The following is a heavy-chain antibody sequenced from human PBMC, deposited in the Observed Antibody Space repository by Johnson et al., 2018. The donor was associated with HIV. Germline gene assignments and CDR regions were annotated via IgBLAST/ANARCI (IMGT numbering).Heavy chain of an antibody. Sequence: VQLVESGGGLIQPGGSLRLSCAASGFTVSSNYMSWVRQAPGKGLEWVSLIYSGGTTYYADSVKGRFTISRDNSKNTLYLQMNSLRVGDTAVYYCVRGGATSYDAFDIWGQGTMVTVSS. CDR1: GFTVSSNY. V-gene: IGHV3-53*01. CDR2: IYSGGTT. J-gene: IGHJ3*02. CDR3: VRGGATSYDAFDI. D-gene: IGHD1-26*01.